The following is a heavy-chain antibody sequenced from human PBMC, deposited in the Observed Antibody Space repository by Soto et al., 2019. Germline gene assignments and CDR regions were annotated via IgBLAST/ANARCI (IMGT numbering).Heavy chain of an antibody. CDR1: GFTFSSYG. Sequence: GGSLRLSCAASGFTFSSYGMHWVRQAPGKGLEWVAVISYDGSNKYYADSVKGRFTISRDNSKNTLYLQMNSLRAEDTAVYYCAKVSQLGYCSGGSCYYNYWGQGTLVTVSS. CDR3: AKVSQLGYCSGGSCYYNY. CDR2: ISYDGSNK. J-gene: IGHJ4*02. D-gene: IGHD2-15*01. V-gene: IGHV3-30*18.